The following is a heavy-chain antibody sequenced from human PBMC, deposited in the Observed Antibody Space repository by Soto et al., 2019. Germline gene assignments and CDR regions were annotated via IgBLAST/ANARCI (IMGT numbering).Heavy chain of an antibody. CDR1: GFTFSSYG. Sequence: GGSLRLSCAASGFTFSSYGMHWVRQAPGKGLEWVAVIWYDGSNKYYADSVKGRFTISRDNSKNTLYLQMNSLRAEDTAVYYCARDYDFWSGYTEYYFDYWGQGTLVTVSS. J-gene: IGHJ4*02. CDR3: ARDYDFWSGYTEYYFDY. D-gene: IGHD3-3*01. CDR2: IWYDGSNK. V-gene: IGHV3-33*01.